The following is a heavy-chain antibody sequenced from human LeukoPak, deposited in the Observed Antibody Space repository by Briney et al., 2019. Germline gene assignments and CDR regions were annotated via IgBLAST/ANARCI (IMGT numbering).Heavy chain of an antibody. V-gene: IGHV3-30*02. CDR3: AKYPAVWFGDGESYMDV. D-gene: IGHD3-10*01. CDR1: GFTFSSYG. CDR2: IRYDGSNK. Sequence: PGGSLRLSCAASGFTFSSYGMHWVRQAPGKGLEWVAFIRYDGSNKYYADSVKGRFTISRDNSKNTLYLQMNSLRAEDTAVYYCAKYPAVWFGDGESYMDVWGKGTTVTISS. J-gene: IGHJ6*03.